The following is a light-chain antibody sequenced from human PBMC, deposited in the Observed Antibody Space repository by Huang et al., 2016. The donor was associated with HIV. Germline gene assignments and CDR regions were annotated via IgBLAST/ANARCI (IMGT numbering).Light chain of an antibody. CDR2: LGS. Sequence: DIVLTQTPLSLPVTPGEPASISCRSSQSLLHSNGDNYLDWYMQKPGQSPQLLIYLGSHRASGVPDRCSGSGSGTEFTLIISRVEAEAVGVYYCMQALHSPPLFTFGPGTKVEIK. CDR1: QSLLHSNGDNY. CDR3: MQALHSPPLFT. J-gene: IGKJ3*01. V-gene: IGKV2-28*01.